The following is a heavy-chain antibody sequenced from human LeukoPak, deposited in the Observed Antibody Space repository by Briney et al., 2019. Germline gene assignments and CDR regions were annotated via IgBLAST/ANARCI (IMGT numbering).Heavy chain of an antibody. Sequence: PSETLSLTCTVSGGSISSGYYWGWIRQPPGKGLGWIGSIYHSGSTYYNPSLESRVTMSLDTSKNQFSLKLSSVTAADTAVYYCARDENGYVWGSFRAWGQGTLVTVSS. V-gene: IGHV4-38-2*02. D-gene: IGHD3-16*02. CDR3: ARDENGYVWGSFRA. J-gene: IGHJ5*02. CDR2: IYHSGST. CDR1: GGSISSGYY.